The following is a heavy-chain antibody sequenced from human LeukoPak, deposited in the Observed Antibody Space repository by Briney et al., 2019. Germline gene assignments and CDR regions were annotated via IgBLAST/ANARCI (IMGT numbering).Heavy chain of an antibody. D-gene: IGHD3-10*01. CDR3: ARFTASGSGSYSGMDV. Sequence: GESLKISCKGSGYSFTSYWFGWVRQMPGKGLEWMGIIYPGDSDTRYSPSFQGQVTISADKSISTAYLQWSSLKASDTAMYYCARFTASGSGSYSGMDVWGQGTTVTVSS. CDR1: GYSFTSYW. J-gene: IGHJ6*02. V-gene: IGHV5-51*01. CDR2: IYPGDSDT.